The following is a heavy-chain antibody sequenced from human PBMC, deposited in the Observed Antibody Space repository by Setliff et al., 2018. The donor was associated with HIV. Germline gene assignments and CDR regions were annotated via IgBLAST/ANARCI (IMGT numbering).Heavy chain of an antibody. CDR1: GGSIDSSDYY. D-gene: IGHD1-26*01. J-gene: IGHJ6*03. V-gene: IGHV4-39*01. Sequence: PSETLSLTCSVSGGSIDSSDYYWGWIRQPPGKGLEWIGTVYYTGSTHHNPSLESRVATSVDTSKNQFSLKLSSVTAADTAVYYCARIVRWELVATSTFFYYYMDVWGKGTTVTVSS. CDR3: ARIVRWELVATSTFFYYYMDV. CDR2: VYYTGST.